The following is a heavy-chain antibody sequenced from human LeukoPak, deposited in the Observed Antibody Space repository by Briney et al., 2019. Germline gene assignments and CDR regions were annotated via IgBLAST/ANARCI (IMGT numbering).Heavy chain of an antibody. CDR3: AKGTVAGRPGSYY. Sequence: GGSLRLSCAASGFTFSSYPMSWVRQGPGKGLEWVSVISGSGGSTYYADSVKGRFTISRDNSKNTLYVQMNSLRAEDTAVYYCAKGTVAGRPGSYYWGQGTLVTVSS. D-gene: IGHD6-19*01. V-gene: IGHV3-23*01. CDR2: ISGSGGST. J-gene: IGHJ4*02. CDR1: GFTFSSYP.